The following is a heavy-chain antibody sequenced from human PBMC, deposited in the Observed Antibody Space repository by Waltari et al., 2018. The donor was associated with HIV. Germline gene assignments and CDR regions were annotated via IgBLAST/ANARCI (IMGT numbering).Heavy chain of an antibody. Sequence: QVQLVQCGAEVKKPGASVKVSCKASGYSFTSYDINWVRQATGQGLEWMGWLNPKSGNTAYAQKVQGRVTRTRNTSISTSYRELSSLVSEDTAVYYCARGVRYCSGGSCYVAWFDPWGHGTLVTVSS. J-gene: IGHJ5*02. CDR2: LNPKSGNT. CDR1: GYSFTSYD. CDR3: ARGVRYCSGGSCYVAWFDP. V-gene: IGHV1-8*01. D-gene: IGHD2-15*01.